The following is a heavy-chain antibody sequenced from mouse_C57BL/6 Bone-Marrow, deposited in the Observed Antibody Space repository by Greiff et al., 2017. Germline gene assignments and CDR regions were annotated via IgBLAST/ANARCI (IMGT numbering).Heavy chain of an antibody. CDR1: GYSFTSYY. V-gene: IGHV1-66*01. CDR2: IYPGSGNT. Sequence: VQLQASGPELVKPGASVKISCKASGYSFTSYYIHWVKQRPGQGLEWIGWIYPGSGNTKYNEKFKGKATLTADTSSSTAYMQRSSLTSEDSAVYYCARSDGYPYYYAMDYWGQGTSVTVSS. D-gene: IGHD2-3*01. J-gene: IGHJ4*01. CDR3: ARSDGYPYYYAMDY.